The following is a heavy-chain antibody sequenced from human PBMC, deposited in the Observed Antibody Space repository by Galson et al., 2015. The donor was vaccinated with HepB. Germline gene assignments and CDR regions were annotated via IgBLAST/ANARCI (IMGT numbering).Heavy chain of an antibody. J-gene: IGHJ2*01. CDR3: TTLLMHYYDSSGSTPYWYFDL. V-gene: IGHV3-73*01. Sequence: SLRLSCAASAFTFSGSAIHWVRQASGKGLEWVGRIRGKANSYATASAASVKGRFTISRDDSKNTAYLQMDSLKTEDTAVYYCTTLLMHYYDSSGSTPYWYFDLWGRGTLVTVSS. CDR1: AFTFSGSA. CDR2: IRGKANSYAT. D-gene: IGHD3-22*01.